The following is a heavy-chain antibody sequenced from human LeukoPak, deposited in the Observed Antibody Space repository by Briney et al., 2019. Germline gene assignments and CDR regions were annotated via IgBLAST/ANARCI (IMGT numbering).Heavy chain of an antibody. D-gene: IGHD6-19*01. J-gene: IGHJ4*02. V-gene: IGHV5-51*01. CDR1: GYSFTSHW. Sequence: GESLQISCKGSGYSFTSHWIGWVRQMPGKGLEWMGIIYPGDSDTRYSPSFQGQVTISADKSISTAYLQWSSLKASDTAMYYCARQTSSGWTVIDYWGQGTLVTVSS. CDR3: ARQTSSGWTVIDY. CDR2: IYPGDSDT.